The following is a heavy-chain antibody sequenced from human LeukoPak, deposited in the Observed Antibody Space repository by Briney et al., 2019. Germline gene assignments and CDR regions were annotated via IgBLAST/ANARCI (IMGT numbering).Heavy chain of an antibody. J-gene: IGHJ6*04. CDR2: ISSSSSYI. Sequence: SGGSLRLSCAASGFTFSSYSMNWVRQAPGKGLEWVSSISSSSSYIYYADSVKGRFTISRDNAKNSLYLQVNSLRAEDTAVYYCASNYYYYYGMDVWGKGTTVTVSS. CDR1: GFTFSSYS. V-gene: IGHV3-21*01. CDR3: ASNYYYYYGMDV.